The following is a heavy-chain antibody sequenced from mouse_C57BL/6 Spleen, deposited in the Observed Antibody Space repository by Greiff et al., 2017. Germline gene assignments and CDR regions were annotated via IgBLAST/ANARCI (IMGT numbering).Heavy chain of an antibody. J-gene: IGHJ4*01. V-gene: IGHV1-55*01. D-gene: IGHD1-1*01. Sequence: QVQLQQPGAELVKPGASVKMSCKASGYTFTSYWLTWVKQRPGQGLEWIGDIYPGSGSTNYNEKFKSKATLTVDTSSSTAYMQLSSLTSEDSAVYYCAKDDCSSPYYYAMDYWGQGTSVTVSS. CDR3: AKDDCSSPYYYAMDY. CDR1: GYTFTSYW. CDR2: IYPGSGST.